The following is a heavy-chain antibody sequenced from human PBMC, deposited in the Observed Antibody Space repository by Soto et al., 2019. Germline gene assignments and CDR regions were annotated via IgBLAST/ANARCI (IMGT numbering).Heavy chain of an antibody. V-gene: IGHV1-18*04. CDR1: GYTFTSYG. CDR2: ISAYNGNT. CDR3: ARDKVPRIYGSGTNYYYSMDV. J-gene: IGHJ6*02. D-gene: IGHD3-10*01. Sequence: QVQLVQSGAEVKKPGASVKVSCKASGYTFTSYGISWVRQAPGQGLEWMGWISAYNGNTNYAQKLQGRVTMTTDTSTSTAYMELRSLRSDDTAVYYCARDKVPRIYGSGTNYYYSMDVWGQGTTVTVSS.